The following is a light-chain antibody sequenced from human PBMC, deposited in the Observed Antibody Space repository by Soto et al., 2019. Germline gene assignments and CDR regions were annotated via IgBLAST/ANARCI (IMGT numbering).Light chain of an antibody. CDR1: SSDVGGYNY. Sequence: QSARTQPRSVSGSPGQSVTISCTGTSSDVGGYNYVSWYQQHPGKAPKLMIYDVSKRPSGVPDRFSGSKSGNTASLTISGLQAEDEADYYRCSYAGSYVFGTGTKVTVL. J-gene: IGLJ1*01. V-gene: IGLV2-11*01. CDR2: DVS. CDR3: CSYAGSYV.